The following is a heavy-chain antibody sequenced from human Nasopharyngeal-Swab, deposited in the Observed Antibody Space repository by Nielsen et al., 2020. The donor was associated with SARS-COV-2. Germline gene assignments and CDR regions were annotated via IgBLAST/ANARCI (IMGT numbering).Heavy chain of an antibody. Sequence: SETLSLTCAVYGGSFSGYYWSWIRQHTGQGLEWIGEINHSGSTNYNPSLKSRVTISVDTSKNQFSLKLSSVTAADTAVYYCARGTQIYSSGYSYYYYMDVWGKGTTVTVSS. D-gene: IGHD3-22*01. J-gene: IGHJ6*03. V-gene: IGHV4-34*01. CDR3: ARGTQIYSSGYSYYYYMDV. CDR2: INHSGST. CDR1: GGSFSGYY.